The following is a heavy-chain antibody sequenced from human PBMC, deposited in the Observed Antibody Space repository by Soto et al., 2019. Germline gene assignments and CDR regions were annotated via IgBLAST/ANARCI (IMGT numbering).Heavy chain of an antibody. CDR1: GVTFSSYV. CDR2: ISYDGSSK. D-gene: IGHD3-22*01. V-gene: IGHV3-30-3*01. Sequence: QVQLVESGGGVVQPGRSLRLSCAASGVTFSSYVMHWVRQAPGKGLEWVAIISYDGSSKYYADSVKGRFTISRDNSKNTLYLEMSSLRAEDTAVYYCARESYDRAGMGVWGQGTTVTVSS. CDR3: ARESYDRAGMGV. J-gene: IGHJ6*02.